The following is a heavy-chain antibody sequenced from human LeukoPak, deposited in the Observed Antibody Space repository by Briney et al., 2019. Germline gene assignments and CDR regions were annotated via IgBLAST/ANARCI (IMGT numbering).Heavy chain of an antibody. J-gene: IGHJ4*02. D-gene: IGHD2-15*01. Sequence: GGSLRLSCAASGFTFSCCGIHWVRQAPGKGLEWVTFVRNDGSDKYYADSVKGRFTISRDNSKNTLFLQMNSLRAEDTAVYYCARDHVVVVVAAPSDYWGQGTLVTVSS. CDR2: VRNDGSDK. CDR1: GFTFSCCG. V-gene: IGHV3-30*02. CDR3: ARDHVVVVVAAPSDY.